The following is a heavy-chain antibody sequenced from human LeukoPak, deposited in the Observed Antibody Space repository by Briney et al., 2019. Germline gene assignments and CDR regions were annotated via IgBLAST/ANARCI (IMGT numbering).Heavy chain of an antibody. V-gene: IGHV4-59*01. CDR1: GGSISSYY. CDR2: IYYSGST. J-gene: IGHJ2*01. CDR3: ARSAYYYDSSGYLYCYFDL. Sequence: SETLSLTCAVSGGSISSYYWSWIRQPPGKGLEWIGYIYYSGSTNYNPSLKSRVTISVDTSKNQFSLKLSSVTAADTAVYYCARSAYYYDSSGYLYCYFDLWGRGTLVTVSS. D-gene: IGHD3-22*01.